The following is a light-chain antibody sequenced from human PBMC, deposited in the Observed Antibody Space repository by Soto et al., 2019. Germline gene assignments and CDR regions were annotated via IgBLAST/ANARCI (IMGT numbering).Light chain of an antibody. CDR1: QSVLYSSNNKNY. CDR3: QQYYSTPPLT. V-gene: IGKV4-1*01. Sequence: DIVMTQSPDSLAVSLGERATINCKSSQSVLYSSNNKNYFAWYQQKPGQPPKLLIYWASTRESGGPDRFSGSGAGTDFTLTISSLQAEDVAVYYCQQYYSTPPLTFGGGTNVEIK. CDR2: WAS. J-gene: IGKJ4*01.